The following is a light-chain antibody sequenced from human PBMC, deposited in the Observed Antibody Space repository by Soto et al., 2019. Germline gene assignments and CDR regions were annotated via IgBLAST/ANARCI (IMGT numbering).Light chain of an antibody. V-gene: IGKV3-20*01. CDR2: GAS. CDR3: QQYSDSPLT. CDR1: QSVDANF. Sequence: EIVVTQSPDTLSLSPGERATLFCRASQSVDANFLAWFQQKPGQAPRLLIYGASTRATGIPEKFSGTGSGTDFTLTISRVEPEDFEMYYCQQYSDSPLTFGPGTRVDIK. J-gene: IGKJ3*01.